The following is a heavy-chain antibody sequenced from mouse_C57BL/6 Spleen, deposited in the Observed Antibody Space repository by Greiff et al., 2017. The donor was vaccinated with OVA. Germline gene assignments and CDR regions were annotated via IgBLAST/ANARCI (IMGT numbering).Heavy chain of an antibody. CDR2: IYPGDGDT. J-gene: IGHJ4*01. Sequence: QVQLQQSGPELVKPGASVKISCKASGYAFSSSWMNWVKQRPGKGLEWIGRIYPGDGDTNYNGKFKGKATLTADKSSSTAYMQLSSLTSEDSAVYFCATYYGNYPYAMDYWGQGTSVTVSS. D-gene: IGHD2-10*01. CDR3: ATYYGNYPYAMDY. CDR1: GYAFSSSW. V-gene: IGHV1-82*01.